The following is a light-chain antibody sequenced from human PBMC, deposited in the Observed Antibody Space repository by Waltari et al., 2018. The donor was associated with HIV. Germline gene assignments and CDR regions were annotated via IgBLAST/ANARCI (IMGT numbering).Light chain of an antibody. Sequence: DIQLTQSPSFLSASVGDRVTITCRASQDINNHLAWYQQKPGKAPKLLIFAASTLQSGVPSRFSGSASETEFTLTISSLQPEDFATYYCQQLNIFPLTFGGGTKVDIK. J-gene: IGKJ4*01. CDR2: AAS. CDR1: QDINNH. CDR3: QQLNIFPLT. V-gene: IGKV1-9*01.